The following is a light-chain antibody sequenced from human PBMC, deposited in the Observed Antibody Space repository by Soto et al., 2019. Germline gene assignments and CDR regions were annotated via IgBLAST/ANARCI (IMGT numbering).Light chain of an antibody. CDR2: DAS. CDR1: QSISSY. J-gene: IGKJ3*01. Sequence: EIVLTQSPATLSLSPGESAILSCRASQSISSYLAWYQQKPGQAPRLLIYDASNRATGIPARFSGSGSGTDFTLTISSLEPEDFAVYYCQQRSDWPGTFGPGTKVDI. V-gene: IGKV3-11*01. CDR3: QQRSDWPGT.